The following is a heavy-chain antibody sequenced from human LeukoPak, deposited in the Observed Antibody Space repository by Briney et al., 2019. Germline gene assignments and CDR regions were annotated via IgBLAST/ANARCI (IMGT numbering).Heavy chain of an antibody. V-gene: IGHV3-23*01. J-gene: IGHJ4*02. CDR2: ISGSGGST. D-gene: IGHD3-16*01. Sequence: GGSLRLSCAASGFTFNSYAMSWVRQAPGKGLEWVSSISGSGGSTYYADSVKGRFTISRDNSKNTLYLQMNSLRAEDTAVYYCARITEEWDYWGQGTLVTVSS. CDR1: GFTFNSYA. CDR3: ARITEEWDY.